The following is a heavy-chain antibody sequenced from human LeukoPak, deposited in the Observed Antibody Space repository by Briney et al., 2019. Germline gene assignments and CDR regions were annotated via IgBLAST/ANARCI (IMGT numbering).Heavy chain of an antibody. CDR2: IYTSGST. D-gene: IGHD3-10*01. CDR3: ATDGMVRGPDAWFDS. J-gene: IGHJ5*01. V-gene: IGHV4-61*02. CDR1: GYSISSSSYY. Sequence: SETLSLTCTVSGYSISSSSYYWTWIRQPAGKGLEWIGRIYTSGSTNYNPSLKSRVTISLDTSKNQCSLKLSSVTAADTAVYYCATDGMVRGPDAWFDSWGQGTLVTVSS.